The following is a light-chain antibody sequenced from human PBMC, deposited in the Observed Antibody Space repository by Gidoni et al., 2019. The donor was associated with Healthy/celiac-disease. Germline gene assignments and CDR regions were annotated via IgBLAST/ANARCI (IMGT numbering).Light chain of an antibody. V-gene: IGLV2-14*03. CDR1: SSVVGGYNY. CDR3: SSYTSSSTLGV. CDR2: DFS. Sequence: QSALTQPASVSGSPGQSITISCPGTSSVVGGYNYVSWYPQHPGKDPKLMIYDFSNRPSGVSNRFSGSKSGNTASLTISGLQAEDEADYYCSSYTSSSTLGVFGGGTKLTVL. J-gene: IGLJ3*02.